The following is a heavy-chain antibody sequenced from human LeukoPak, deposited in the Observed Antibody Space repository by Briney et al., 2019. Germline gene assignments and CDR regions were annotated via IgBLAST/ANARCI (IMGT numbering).Heavy chain of an antibody. CDR3: AKDKLTTGTGWFDP. Sequence: GGSLRLSCAASGFTFSSYAMSWVRQAPGKGLEWVSYISGSGGSTYYADSVKGRFTISRDNSENTLYLQMNSLRAEDTAVYYCAKDKLTTGTGWFDPWGQGTLVTVSS. V-gene: IGHV3-23*01. CDR2: ISGSGGST. J-gene: IGHJ5*02. D-gene: IGHD1-1*01. CDR1: GFTFSSYA.